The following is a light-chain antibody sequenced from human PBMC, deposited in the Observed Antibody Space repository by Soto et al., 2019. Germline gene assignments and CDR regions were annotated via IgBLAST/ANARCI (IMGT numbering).Light chain of an antibody. CDR2: GAS. J-gene: IGKJ5*01. Sequence: EIVLTQSPGTLSLSPGERATLSCRASQSVSNNYLAWYQQKPGQAPRLLIYGASSRATGIPDRFSGSGSGTDFTLTIPRLEPEDFAVYYCQQYGSSPRTFGQGTRLEIK. CDR1: QSVSNNY. V-gene: IGKV3-20*01. CDR3: QQYGSSPRT.